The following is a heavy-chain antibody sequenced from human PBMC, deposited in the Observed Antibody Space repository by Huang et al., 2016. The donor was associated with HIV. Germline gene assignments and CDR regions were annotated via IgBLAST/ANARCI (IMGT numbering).Heavy chain of an antibody. Sequence: QVQLVQSGAEVKKPGSSVKVSCKASGGTFSRYTISWVRQGLGQGLGWMGGRIPMFGTANYAQKFQGRVTITADESTSTAYMELSSLRSEDTAVYYCARVGLETTVTTSKYYFDYWGQGTLVTVSS. CDR1: GGTFSRYT. J-gene: IGHJ4*02. CDR3: ARVGLETTVTTSKYYFDY. V-gene: IGHV1-69*01. D-gene: IGHD4-17*01. CDR2: RIPMFGTA.